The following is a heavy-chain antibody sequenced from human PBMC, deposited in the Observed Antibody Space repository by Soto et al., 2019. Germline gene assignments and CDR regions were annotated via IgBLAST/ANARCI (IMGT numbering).Heavy chain of an antibody. CDR2: ISGSGNTI. J-gene: IGHJ4*02. CDR3: ARDPGGYCSSTNCPFYFDY. Sequence: EVQLVESGGGLVQPGGSLRLSCAASGFTFSSCEMNWVRQAPGKGLEWVSYISGSGNTIYYADSVKGRFTISRDNAKNSLYLQMNSLRAEDTAVYYCARDPGGYCSSTNCPFYFDYWGQGTLVTVSS. V-gene: IGHV3-48*03. CDR1: GFTFSSCE. D-gene: IGHD2-2*01.